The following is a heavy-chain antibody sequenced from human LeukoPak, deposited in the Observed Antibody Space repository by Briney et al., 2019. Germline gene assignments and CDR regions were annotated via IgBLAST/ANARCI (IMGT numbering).Heavy chain of an antibody. CDR3: ARDPFYDSSGHDAFDI. D-gene: IGHD3-22*01. CDR1: GGSISSYY. J-gene: IGHJ3*02. V-gene: IGHV4-4*07. CDR2: IYTSGST. Sequence: PSETLSLTCTVSGGSISSYYWSWIRQPAGKGLEWIGRIYTSGSTNYNPSLKSRVTMSVDTSKNQFALKLSSVTAADTAVYYCARDPFYDSSGHDAFDIWGQGTMVTVSS.